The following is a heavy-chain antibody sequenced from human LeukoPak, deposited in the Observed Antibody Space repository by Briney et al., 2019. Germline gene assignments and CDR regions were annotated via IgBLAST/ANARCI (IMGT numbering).Heavy chain of an antibody. J-gene: IGHJ4*02. D-gene: IGHD6-19*01. CDR1: GFTFSSYA. CDR3: AKGAYNQWLNPDYFDY. V-gene: IGHV3-23*01. Sequence: GGSLRLSCAASGFTFSSYAMSWVRQAPGKGLEWVSAISGSGGSTYYADSVKGRFTISRDNSKNTLYLQMNSLRAEDTAVYYCAKGAYNQWLNPDYFDYWGQGTLVTVSS. CDR2: ISGSGGST.